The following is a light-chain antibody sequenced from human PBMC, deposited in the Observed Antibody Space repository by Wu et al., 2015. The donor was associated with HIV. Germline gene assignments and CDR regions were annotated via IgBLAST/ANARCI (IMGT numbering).Light chain of an antibody. V-gene: IGKV3-20*01. Sequence: ETVLTQSPGTLSLSPGERATLSCRASQSVSSSYIAWYQQKPGQAPRLLIYGAASRATGIPDRFSGSGSGTDFTLTISRLEPEDIAVYYCQQYGSSFTFGPWDQRWISN. J-gene: IGKJ3*01. CDR2: GAA. CDR1: QSVSSSY. CDR3: QQYGSSFT.